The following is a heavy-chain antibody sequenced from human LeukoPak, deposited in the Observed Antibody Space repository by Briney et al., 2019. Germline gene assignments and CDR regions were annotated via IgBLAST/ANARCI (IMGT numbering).Heavy chain of an antibody. CDR1: GFTLSSYA. D-gene: IGHD6-13*01. J-gene: IGHJ6*02. Sequence: RGSLRLSCAASGFTLSSYAMHWVRPAASEGLGWVAVISYDGSNKYYADSVKGRFTISRDNSKNTLYLQMNSLRAEDTAVYYCAREEPYSRRVYGMDVWGQGTTVTVSS. CDR2: ISYDGSNK. V-gene: IGHV3-30*07. CDR3: AREEPYSRRVYGMDV.